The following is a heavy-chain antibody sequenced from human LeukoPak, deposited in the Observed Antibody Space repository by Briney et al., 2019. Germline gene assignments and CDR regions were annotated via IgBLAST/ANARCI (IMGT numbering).Heavy chain of an antibody. J-gene: IGHJ6*03. CDR2: IYTSGST. D-gene: IGHD3-10*01. CDR1: GGSISSYY. Sequence: SETLSLNCTVSGGSISSYYWSWIRQPAGKGLEWIGRIYTSGSTNYNPSLKSRVTMSVDTSKNQFSLKLSSVTAADTAVYYCARQTMVRWNYYYYYYMDVWGKGTTVTVSS. CDR3: ARQTMVRWNYYYYYYMDV. V-gene: IGHV4-4*07.